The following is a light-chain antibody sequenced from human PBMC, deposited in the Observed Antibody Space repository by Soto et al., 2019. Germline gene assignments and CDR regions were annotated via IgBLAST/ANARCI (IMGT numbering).Light chain of an antibody. J-gene: IGLJ1*01. CDR2: YDD. Sequence: QSVLTQPPSVSEAPRQRVTISCSGSSSNIGNNAVNWYQQLPGKAPKLLIYYDDLLPSGVSDRFSGSKSGTSASLAISGLQSEDEADYYCAAWDDSLKEYVFGTGTQLTVL. CDR1: SSNIGNNA. CDR3: AAWDDSLKEYV. V-gene: IGLV1-36*01.